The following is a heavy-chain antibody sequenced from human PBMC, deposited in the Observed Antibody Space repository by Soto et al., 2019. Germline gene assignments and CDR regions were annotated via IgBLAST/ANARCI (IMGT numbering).Heavy chain of an antibody. J-gene: IGHJ6*02. Sequence: QVQLQQSGPGLVKPSETLSLTCTVPSGPSSSHNWGWIRQSPGRGLEWIGYVYNTGGTSYNPSLKSRVTITADTSANHISLTLSFVTAADTAIYYCVRQGIGSLHGLVDDWGQGTTVSVSS. CDR1: SGPSSSHN. D-gene: IGHD1-26*01. CDR2: VYNTGGT. CDR3: VRQGIGSLHGLVDD. V-gene: IGHV4-59*08.